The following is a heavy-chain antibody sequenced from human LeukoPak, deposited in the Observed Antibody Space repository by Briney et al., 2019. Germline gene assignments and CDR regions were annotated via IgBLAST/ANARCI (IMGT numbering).Heavy chain of an antibody. CDR2: IWYDGSNK. CDR3: ATVGATPRNGY. CDR1: GFTFSNYG. Sequence: GGSLRLSCAASGFTFSNYGMHWVRQAPGKGLVWVASIWYDGSNKYYADSVKGRFTISRDNSKNSLYLQMNSLRAEDTAVYYCATVGATPRNGYWGQGTLVTVSS. D-gene: IGHD2-15*01. V-gene: IGHV3-33*08. J-gene: IGHJ4*02.